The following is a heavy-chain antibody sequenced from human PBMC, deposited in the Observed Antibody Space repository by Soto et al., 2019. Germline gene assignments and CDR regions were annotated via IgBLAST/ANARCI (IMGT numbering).Heavy chain of an antibody. CDR1: GGSISSYY. V-gene: IGHV4-59*01. Sequence: PSETLSLTCTVSGGSISSYYWSWIQQPPGKGLEWIGYIYYSGSTNYNPSLKSRVTISVDTSKNQFSLKLSSVTAADTAVYYCARDSRHSSGWYGLGYYYYGMDVWGQGTTVTVYS. J-gene: IGHJ6*02. CDR3: ARDSRHSSGWYGLGYYYYGMDV. D-gene: IGHD6-19*01. CDR2: IYYSGST.